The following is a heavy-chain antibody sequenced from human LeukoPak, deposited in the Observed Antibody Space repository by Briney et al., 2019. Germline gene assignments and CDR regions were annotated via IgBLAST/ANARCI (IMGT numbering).Heavy chain of an antibody. CDR3: ARERVPAAIGVSWEDWFDP. CDR1: GFTFSSYG. D-gene: IGHD2-2*02. CDR2: ISSSGSTI. Sequence: PGGSLRLSCAASGFTFSSYGMHWVRQAPGKGLEWVSYISSSGSTIYYADSVKGRFTISRDNAKNSLYLQMNSLRAEDTAVYYCARERVPAAIGVSWEDWFDPWGQGTLVTVSS. J-gene: IGHJ5*02. V-gene: IGHV3-48*04.